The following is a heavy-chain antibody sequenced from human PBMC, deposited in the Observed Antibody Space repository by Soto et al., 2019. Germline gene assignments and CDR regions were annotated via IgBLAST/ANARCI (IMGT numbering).Heavy chain of an antibody. CDR1: GGSISSYY. D-gene: IGHD3-10*01. CDR2: IYYSGST. J-gene: IGHJ4*02. CDR3: ARSRYYGSGSYWGEIDPADY. V-gene: IGHV4-59*01. Sequence: QVQLQESGPGLVKPSETLSLTCTVSGGSISSYYWSWIRQPPGKGLEWIGYIYYSGSTNYNPSLKRRVTISVDTSKHQFSLKLSSVTAADTAVYYCARSRYYGSGSYWGEIDPADYWGQGTLVTVSS.